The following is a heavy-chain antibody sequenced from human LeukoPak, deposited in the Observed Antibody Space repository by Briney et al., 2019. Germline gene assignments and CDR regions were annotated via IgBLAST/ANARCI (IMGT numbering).Heavy chain of an antibody. Sequence: SEALSLTCTVSGGSISSYYWSWIRQPPGKGLDWIGYIYTSGSTNYNPSLKSRVTISVDTSKNQFSLKLSSVTAADTAVYYCARTKHYYDSSGYYYGGFDYWGQGTLVTVSS. D-gene: IGHD3-22*01. CDR1: GGSISSYY. CDR3: ARTKHYYDSSGYYYGGFDY. J-gene: IGHJ4*02. V-gene: IGHV4-4*09. CDR2: IYTSGST.